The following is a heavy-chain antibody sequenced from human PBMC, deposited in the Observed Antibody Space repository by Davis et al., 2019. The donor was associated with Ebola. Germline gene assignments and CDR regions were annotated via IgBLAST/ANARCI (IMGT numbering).Heavy chain of an antibody. J-gene: IGHJ4*02. V-gene: IGHV3-7*01. Sequence: PGGSLRLSCAASGFTFSSYWMSWVRQAPAKGLEWVAYINEDGSAKYYVDSVKGRFTISRDNAKNSLHLQMNSVRAEDTAVYYCARVGWVPSSDYWGQGTLVTVSS. D-gene: IGHD2-2*01. CDR1: GFTFSSYW. CDR2: INEDGSAK. CDR3: ARVGWVPSSDY.